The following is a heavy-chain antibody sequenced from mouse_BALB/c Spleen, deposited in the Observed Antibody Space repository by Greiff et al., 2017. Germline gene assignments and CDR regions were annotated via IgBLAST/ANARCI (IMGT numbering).Heavy chain of an antibody. CDR3: ARQGRDYYAMDY. J-gene: IGHJ4*01. V-gene: IGHV1-82*01. CDR2: IYPGDGDT. Sequence: QVQLQQSGPELVKPGASVKISCKASGYAFSSSWMNWVKQRPGQGLEWIGRIYPGDGDTNYNGKFKGKATLTADKSSSTAYMQLSSLTSVDSAVYFCARQGRDYYAMDYWGQGTSVTVSS. CDR1: GYAFSSSW.